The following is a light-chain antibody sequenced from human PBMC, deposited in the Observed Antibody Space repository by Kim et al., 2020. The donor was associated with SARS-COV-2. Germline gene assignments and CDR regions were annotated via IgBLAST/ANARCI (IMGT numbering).Light chain of an antibody. CDR1: QSISSW. CDR2: KAS. J-gene: IGKJ1*01. Sequence: ASVGDRVTITCRASQSISSWLAWYQPKPGKAPKLLIYKASSLESGVPSRFSGSGSGTEFTLTISSLQPDDFATYYCQQYNSYPWTFGQGTKVDIK. CDR3: QQYNSYPWT. V-gene: IGKV1-5*03.